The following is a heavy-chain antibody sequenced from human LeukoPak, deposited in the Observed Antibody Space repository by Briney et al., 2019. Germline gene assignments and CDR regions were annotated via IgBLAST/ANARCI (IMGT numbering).Heavy chain of an antibody. CDR1: GFTFSSYW. Sequence: GRSLRLSCAASGFTFSSYWMHWVRRAPGKGLVWVSRINSDGSSTSYADSVKGRFTISRDNAKNTLYLQMNSLRAEDTAVYYCARSGGDSNVLLWFGEQYYFDYWGQGTLVTVSS. CDR2: INSDGSST. V-gene: IGHV3-74*01. CDR3: ARSGGDSNVLLWFGEQYYFDY. J-gene: IGHJ4*02. D-gene: IGHD3-10*01.